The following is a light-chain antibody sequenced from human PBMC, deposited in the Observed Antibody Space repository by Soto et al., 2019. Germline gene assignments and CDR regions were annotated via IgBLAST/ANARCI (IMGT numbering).Light chain of an antibody. CDR2: EVS. CDR1: SSDIGAYNY. V-gene: IGLV2-8*01. CDR3: SAYAGRYTFV. J-gene: IGLJ1*01. Sequence: ALTQPPSASGSPGQSVTISCTGTSSDIGAYNYVSWYQQHPGKAPKFMIYEVSKRPSGVPDRFSGSKSGNTASLTVSGLQAEDEADYYCSAYAGRYTFVFGTGTKVTVL.